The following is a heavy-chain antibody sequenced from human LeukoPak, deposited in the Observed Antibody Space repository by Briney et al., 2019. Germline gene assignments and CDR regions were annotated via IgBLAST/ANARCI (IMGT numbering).Heavy chain of an antibody. V-gene: IGHV4-38-2*02. CDR3: ARAVGDNWFDP. Sequence: SETLSLTCTVSGYSISSGYYWGWIRQPPGKGLEWIGSFYHGGRTFYIPSLKSRVTISVDTSKNQFSLKLSSVTAADTAVYYCARAVGDNWFDPWGQGTLVTVSS. CDR2: FYHGGRT. D-gene: IGHD2-15*01. CDR1: GYSISSGYY. J-gene: IGHJ5*02.